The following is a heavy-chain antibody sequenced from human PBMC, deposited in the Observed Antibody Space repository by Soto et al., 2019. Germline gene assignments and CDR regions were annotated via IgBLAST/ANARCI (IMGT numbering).Heavy chain of an antibody. CDR3: AKHARIENYRGLFHY. V-gene: IGHV3-11*01. CDR1: GFIFSDYY. CDR2: ISSSGSSTV. J-gene: IGHJ4*02. Sequence: PGGSLGLSWEVSGFIFSDYYMSWIRQAPGKGLDWVSYISSSGSSTVHYADSVKGRFTISRDNAKNSLFLQMNTLRAEDTAVYYCAKHARIENYRGLFHYWGQGTLVTVPQ. D-gene: IGHD1-7*01.